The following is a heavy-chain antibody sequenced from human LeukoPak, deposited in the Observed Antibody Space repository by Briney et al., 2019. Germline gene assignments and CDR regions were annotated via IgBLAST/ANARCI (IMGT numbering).Heavy chain of an antibody. CDR1: GYSISSGYY. J-gene: IGHJ4*02. V-gene: IGHV4-38-2*02. CDR2: IYHSGST. D-gene: IGHD4-17*01. Sequence: PSETLSLTCTVSGYSISSGYYWGWIRQPPGKGLEWIGNIYHSGSTYYNPSLKSRVTISVDTSKNQFSLKLSSVAAADTAVYYCARDPTFGVTTDYWGQGTLVTVSS. CDR3: ARDPTFGVTTDY.